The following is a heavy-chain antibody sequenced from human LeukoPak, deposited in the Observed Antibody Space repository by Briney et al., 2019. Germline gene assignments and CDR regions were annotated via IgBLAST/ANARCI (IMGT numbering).Heavy chain of an antibody. J-gene: IGHJ4*02. V-gene: IGHV4-38-2*01. CDR2: AFHTRGT. CDR3: ARGPTSRGVAFDY. D-gene: IGHD2-15*01. Sequence: GSLRLSCAASGFTFSSSWMTWVRQAPGKGLEWIASAFHTRGTYYNPSLKSRVSISVDTSKNQFSLKLSSVTAADTAVYYCARGPTSRGVAFDYWGQGTLVTVSS. CDR1: GFTFSSSW.